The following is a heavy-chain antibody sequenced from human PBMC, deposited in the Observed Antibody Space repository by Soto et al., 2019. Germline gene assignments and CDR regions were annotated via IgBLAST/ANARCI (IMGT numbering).Heavy chain of an antibody. D-gene: IGHD6-13*01. Sequence: EVQLVQSGAEVKKPGESLRISCKGSGYRFTSSWISWVRQMPGKGLEWMGRIDPSDSYTNYSPSFQGHVTISADKPITTAYLQWSSLKASETAMYYGASHSFYSSSWYEDNYWGQGALVTVSS. CDR2: IDPSDSYT. V-gene: IGHV5-10-1*01. CDR1: GYRFTSSW. CDR3: ASHSFYSSSWYEDNY. J-gene: IGHJ4*02.